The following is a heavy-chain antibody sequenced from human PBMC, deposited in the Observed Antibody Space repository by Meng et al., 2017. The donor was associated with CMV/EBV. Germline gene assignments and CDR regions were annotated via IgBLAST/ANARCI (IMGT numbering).Heavy chain of an antibody. CDR3: TTRTSSSDPYYYYGMDV. V-gene: IGHV3-15*01. J-gene: IGHJ6*02. D-gene: IGHD6-6*01. CDR1: GFTFSNAW. CDR2: IKSKTDGGTT. Sequence: GESLKISCAASGFTFSNAWMSWVRQAPGKGLEWVGRIKSKTDGGTTDYAAPVKGRFTISRDDSKNTLYLQMNSLKTEYTAVYYCTTRTSSSDPYYYYGMDVWGQGTTVTVSS.